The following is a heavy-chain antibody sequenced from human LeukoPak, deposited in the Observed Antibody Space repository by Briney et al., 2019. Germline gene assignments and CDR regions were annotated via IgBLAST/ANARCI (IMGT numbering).Heavy chain of an antibody. D-gene: IGHD2-15*01. Sequence: GASVKVSCKASGGTFSSYAISWVRQAPGQGLEWMGGIIPIFGTANYAQKLQGRVTMTTDTSTSTAYMELRSLRSDDTAVYYCAREQLYCSGGSCYSVSDYWGQGTLVTVSS. V-gene: IGHV1-69*05. CDR3: AREQLYCSGGSCYSVSDY. CDR2: IIPIFGTA. CDR1: GGTFSSYA. J-gene: IGHJ4*02.